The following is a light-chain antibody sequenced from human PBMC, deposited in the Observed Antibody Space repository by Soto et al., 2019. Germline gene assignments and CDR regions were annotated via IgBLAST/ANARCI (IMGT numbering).Light chain of an antibody. Sequence: QSVLTQPPSVSGAPGQRVTISCTGSSSNIGAGYDVHWYQQLPGTAPKLLIYGNSNRPSGVPERFSGSKSGTSASLAITGLQAEDEADYYCQSYDSSLSGFRGVFGGGTKLTVL. J-gene: IGLJ2*01. CDR1: SSNIGAGYD. CDR2: GNS. V-gene: IGLV1-40*01. CDR3: QSYDSSLSGFRGV.